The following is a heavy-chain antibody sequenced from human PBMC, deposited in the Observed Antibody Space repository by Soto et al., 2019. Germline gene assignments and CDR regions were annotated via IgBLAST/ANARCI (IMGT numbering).Heavy chain of an antibody. J-gene: IGHJ6*02. Sequence: QVQLVQSGAEVKTPGSSVKVSCKASGGTLSDYAISWVRQAPGQGLEWMGGIMPTFDSANYAQNFQGRLTISADESTITANLELSSLRSDDTAVYYCAVAAVREIMAQESSGMAVWGQGTTVIVSS. CDR2: IMPTFDSA. V-gene: IGHV1-69*01. CDR1: GGTLSDYA. CDR3: AVAAVREIMAQESSGMAV. D-gene: IGHD3-10*01.